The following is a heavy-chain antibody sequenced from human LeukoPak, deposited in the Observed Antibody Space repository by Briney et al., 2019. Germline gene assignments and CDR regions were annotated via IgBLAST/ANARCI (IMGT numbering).Heavy chain of an antibody. J-gene: IGHJ5*02. CDR1: GFTFSSYE. V-gene: IGHV3-48*03. Sequence: PGGSLRLSCAASGFTFSSYEMNWVRQAPGKGLEWVSYISSSGSSIYYADSVKGRFTISRDNAKNSLYLQMNSLRAEDTAVYYCARGATDGPHTLESWGQGTLVTVSS. D-gene: IGHD3-3*01. CDR2: ISSSGSSI. CDR3: ARGATDGPHTLES.